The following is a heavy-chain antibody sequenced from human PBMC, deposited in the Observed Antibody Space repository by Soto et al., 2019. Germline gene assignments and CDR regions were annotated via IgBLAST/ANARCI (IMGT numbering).Heavy chain of an antibody. CDR1: GYTFTSYG. CDR2: ISAYNGNT. D-gene: IGHD4-17*01. CDR3: ARDPPSFYGDYYYYYMDV. Sequence: GASVKVSCKDSGYTFTSYGISWVRQAPGQGLEWMGWISAYNGNTNYAQKLQGRVTMTTDTSTSTAYMELRSLRSDDTAVYYCARDPPSFYGDYYYYYMDVWGKGTTVTVSS. J-gene: IGHJ6*03. V-gene: IGHV1-18*01.